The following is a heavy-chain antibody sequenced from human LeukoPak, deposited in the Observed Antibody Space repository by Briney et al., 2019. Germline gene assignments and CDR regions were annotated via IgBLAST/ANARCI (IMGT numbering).Heavy chain of an antibody. CDR2: ISPSGGIT. CDR3: AKKRWLHSPFDY. Sequence: GGTLRLSCAASGFTFSSHGMNWVRQAPGKGLEWVSGISPSGGITYYTDSVKGRFTISRDNSKNTVSLQMNSLRGEDTAVYYCAKKRWLHSPFDYWGQGTLVTVSS. D-gene: IGHD5-24*01. J-gene: IGHJ4*02. V-gene: IGHV3-23*01. CDR1: GFTFSSHG.